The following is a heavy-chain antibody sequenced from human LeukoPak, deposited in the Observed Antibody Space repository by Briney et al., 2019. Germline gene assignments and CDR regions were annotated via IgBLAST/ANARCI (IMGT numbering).Heavy chain of an antibody. CDR1: GYTFTGYY. Sequence: ASVKVSCKASGYTFTGYYMHWVRQAPGKGLEWMGGFDPEDGETIYAQKFQGRVTMTEDTSTDTAYMELSSLRSEDTAVYYCATAYIAVAGSIDYWGQGTLVTVSS. J-gene: IGHJ4*02. CDR3: ATAYIAVAGSIDY. CDR2: FDPEDGET. D-gene: IGHD6-19*01. V-gene: IGHV1-24*01.